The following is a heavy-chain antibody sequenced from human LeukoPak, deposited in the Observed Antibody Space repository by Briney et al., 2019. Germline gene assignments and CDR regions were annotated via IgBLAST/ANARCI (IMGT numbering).Heavy chain of an antibody. CDR2: IRYDGSNK. CDR1: GFTFSSYG. V-gene: IGHV3-30*02. CDR3: AKGMTTGYYFDY. D-gene: IGHD4-17*01. Sequence: GGSLRLSCAASGFTFSSYGMHWARQAPGKGLEWVAFIRYDGSNKYYADSVKGRFTISRDNSKNTLYLQMNSLRAEDTAVYYCAKGMTTGYYFDYWGQGTLVTVSS. J-gene: IGHJ4*02.